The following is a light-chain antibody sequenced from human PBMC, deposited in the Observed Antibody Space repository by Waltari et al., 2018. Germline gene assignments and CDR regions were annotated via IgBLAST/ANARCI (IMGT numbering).Light chain of an antibody. V-gene: IGLV2-14*03. CDR1: SSDVGTYNY. J-gene: IGLJ2*01. Sequence: QPALTQPASVSGSPGQSITISCTGTSSDVGTYNYVSCYQQHPGKAPKLMIFDVSIRPSGVSTRFSGAKSGNTASLTISGLQAEDEADYYCSSYISSSTLELFGGGTSLTVL. CDR2: DVS. CDR3: SSYISSSTLEL.